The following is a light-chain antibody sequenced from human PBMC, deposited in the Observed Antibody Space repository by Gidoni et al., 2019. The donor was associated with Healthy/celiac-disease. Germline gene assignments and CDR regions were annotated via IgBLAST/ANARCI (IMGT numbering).Light chain of an antibody. J-gene: IGKJ1*01. V-gene: IGKV3-15*01. CDR3: QQYNNWPLT. CDR2: GAS. Sequence: ERGMTQSPASLSVSPGARATLSCRASQSVSSNLAWYQQKPGQAPRLLIYGASTRATGIPARFSGSGSGTEFTLTISSLQSEDFAVYYCQQYNNWPLTFGQGTKVEIK. CDR1: QSVSSN.